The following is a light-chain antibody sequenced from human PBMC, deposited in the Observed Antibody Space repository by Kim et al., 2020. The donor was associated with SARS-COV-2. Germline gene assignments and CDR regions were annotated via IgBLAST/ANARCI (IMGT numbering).Light chain of an antibody. CDR2: DDD. V-gene: IGLV6-57*03. J-gene: IGLJ3*02. CDR1: TGSITTNY. CDR3: QSYDTNVWV. Sequence: GKTVTISCTRSTGSITTNYVQWYLQRPGSAPTIVIFDDDQRPSGVSDRLSGSIDTSSNSASLTISGLTIDDEADYYCQSYDTNVWVFGGGTQLTVL.